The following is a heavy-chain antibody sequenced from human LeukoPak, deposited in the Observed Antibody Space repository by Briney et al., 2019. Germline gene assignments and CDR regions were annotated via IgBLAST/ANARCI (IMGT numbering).Heavy chain of an antibody. J-gene: IGHJ6*02. Sequence: PGGSLRLSCAASGFTLSSYDMNWVRQAPEKGLEGVSTISGSGGSTYYADSVTGRVTISRDNSKNTLYLQMSSLRAEDTAVYYCAKDNTMIRGIIYYGMDVWGQGTTVTVSS. V-gene: IGHV3-23*01. CDR1: GFTLSSYD. D-gene: IGHD3-10*01. CDR3: AKDNTMIRGIIYYGMDV. CDR2: ISGSGGST.